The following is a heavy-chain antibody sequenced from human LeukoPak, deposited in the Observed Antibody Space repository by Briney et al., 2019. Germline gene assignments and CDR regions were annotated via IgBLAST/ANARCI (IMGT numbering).Heavy chain of an antibody. CDR2: ISYDGSNK. CDR1: GFTFSSYA. D-gene: IGHD6-13*01. CDR3: ARDGAAAYAEYFQH. V-gene: IGHV3-30-3*01. Sequence: GGSLRLSCAASGFTFSSYAMHWVRQAQANGLEWVAIISYDGSNKYYADSVKGRFTISRDNSKNTLYLQMNSLRAEDTAVYYCARDGAAAYAEYFQHWGQGTLVTVSS. J-gene: IGHJ1*01.